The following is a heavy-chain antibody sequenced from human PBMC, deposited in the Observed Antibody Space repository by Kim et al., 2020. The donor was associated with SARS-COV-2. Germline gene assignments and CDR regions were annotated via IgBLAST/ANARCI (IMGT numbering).Heavy chain of an antibody. D-gene: IGHD3-22*01. CDR1: GFTFSSYS. CDR2: ISSSSSYI. CDR3: ARGVLVVVTYLGPDNWFDA. J-gene: IGHJ5*02. V-gene: IGHV3-21*01. Sequence: GGSLRLSCAASGFTFSSYSMNWVRQAPGKGLEWVSSISSSSSYIYYADSVKGRFTIPRDNAKNSLYLQINSLSADDTAEYYCARGVLVVVTYLGPDNWFDAWGQGTLVTVPS.